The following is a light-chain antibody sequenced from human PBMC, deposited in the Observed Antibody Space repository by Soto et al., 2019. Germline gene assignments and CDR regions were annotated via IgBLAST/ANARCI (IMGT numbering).Light chain of an antibody. V-gene: IGKV1-39*01. Sequence: DIQMTQSPSTLPASVGDRVTITCRASQSISSYLNWYQQKPGKAPKLLIYAASSLQSGVPSRFSGSGSGTDFTLTINSLQPDDFATYYCQQTYASITFGQGTRLEIK. CDR1: QSISSY. CDR3: QQTYASIT. CDR2: AAS. J-gene: IGKJ5*01.